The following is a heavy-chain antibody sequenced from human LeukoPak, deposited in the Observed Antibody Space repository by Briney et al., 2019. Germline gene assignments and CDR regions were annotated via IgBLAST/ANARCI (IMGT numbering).Heavy chain of an antibody. Sequence: SETLSLTCTVSGGPITSNSHYWGWIRQPPGKGLEWIGSISYSGDTHYNPSLKSRVTLSVDTSKSQFSLNLSSLTAADTAVFYCARQPHYYDTSAYYPSHFDYWGLGTLVTVAS. V-gene: IGHV4-39*01. CDR1: GGPITSNSHY. D-gene: IGHD3-22*01. CDR2: ISYSGDT. J-gene: IGHJ4*02. CDR3: ARQPHYYDTSAYYPSHFDY.